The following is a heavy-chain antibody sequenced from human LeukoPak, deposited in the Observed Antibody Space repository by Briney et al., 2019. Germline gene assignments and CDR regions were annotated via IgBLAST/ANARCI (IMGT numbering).Heavy chain of an antibody. Sequence: GGSLRLSCAASGFTFSSYGMHWVRQAPGKGLEWVAFIQYDGSNNNYADSVKGRFTISRDNSKNTLYLQMNSLRAEDTAVYYCARGGDYYDIDYWGQGTLVTVSS. CDR3: ARGGDYYDIDY. CDR2: IQYDGSNN. V-gene: IGHV3-30*02. CDR1: GFTFSSYG. D-gene: IGHD4-17*01. J-gene: IGHJ4*02.